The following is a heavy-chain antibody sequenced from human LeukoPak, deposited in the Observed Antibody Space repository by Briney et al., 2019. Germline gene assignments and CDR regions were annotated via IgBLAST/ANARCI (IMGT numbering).Heavy chain of an antibody. Sequence: PSETLSLTCTVSGGSISSSSYYWGWIRQPPGKGLEWIGSIYYSGSTYYNPSLKSRVTISVDTSENQFSLKLSSVTAADTAVYYCARVSGFYDSSGYYYSPYDYWGQGTLVTVSS. J-gene: IGHJ4*02. D-gene: IGHD3-22*01. CDR1: GGSISSSSYY. CDR2: IYYSGST. CDR3: ARVSGFYDSSGYYYSPYDY. V-gene: IGHV4-39*07.